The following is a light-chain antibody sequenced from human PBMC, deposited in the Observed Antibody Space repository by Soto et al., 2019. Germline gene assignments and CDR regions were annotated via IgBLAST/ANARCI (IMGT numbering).Light chain of an antibody. CDR3: QDYGSSRT. CDR1: QSVRSSY. J-gene: IGKJ1*01. CDR2: GAS. Sequence: ELVLTQSPGTLSLSPGEKATLSCRASQSVRSSYLAWYQQKPGQAPRLLIYGASSRATGIPDRFSGSGSGTDFTLTISRLEPEDSAVYYCQDYGSSRTFGQGTKV. V-gene: IGKV3-20*01.